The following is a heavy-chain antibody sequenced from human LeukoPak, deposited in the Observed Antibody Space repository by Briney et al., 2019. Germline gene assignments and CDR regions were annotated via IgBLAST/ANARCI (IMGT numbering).Heavy chain of an antibody. CDR3: AKGGTTAMMRRPYYWYFDL. CDR2: ISGSGGST. D-gene: IGHD5-18*01. V-gene: IGHV3-23*01. CDR1: GFTFSSYA. J-gene: IGHJ2*01. Sequence: GGSLRLSCAASGFTFSSYAMSWVRQAPGKGLEWVSAISGSGGSTYYADSVKGRFTISRDNSKNTLYLQMNSLRAEDTAVYYCAKGGTTAMMRRPYYWYFDLWGRGTLVTVSS.